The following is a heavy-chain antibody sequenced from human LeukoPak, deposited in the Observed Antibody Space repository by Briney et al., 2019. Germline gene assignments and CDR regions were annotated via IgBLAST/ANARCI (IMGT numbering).Heavy chain of an antibody. CDR2: ISADGDIT. J-gene: IGHJ4*02. CDR3: AKAFRYSSGWYEY. Sequence: GGSLRLSCSASGFTFSNCAMTWVRQAPGKGLDWVSGISADGDITHYVDSVKGRFTISRDNSKNTLYLQMNSLRAEDAAVYYCAKAFRYSSGWYEYWGQGTLVTVSS. CDR1: GFTFSNCA. D-gene: IGHD6-19*01. V-gene: IGHV3-23*01.